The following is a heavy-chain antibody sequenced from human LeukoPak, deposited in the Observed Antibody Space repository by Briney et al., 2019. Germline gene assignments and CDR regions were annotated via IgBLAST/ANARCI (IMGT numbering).Heavy chain of an antibody. D-gene: IGHD2-21*01. Sequence: ASVKVSCKASGYTFTSYYMHWVRQAPGQGLEWMGIINPSGGSTSYAQKFQGRVTITRDTSASTAYMELSSLRSEDTAVYYCAREVPAIHYYFDYWGQGTLVTVSS. V-gene: IGHV1-46*01. CDR3: AREVPAIHYYFDY. J-gene: IGHJ4*02. CDR1: GYTFTSYY. CDR2: INPSGGST.